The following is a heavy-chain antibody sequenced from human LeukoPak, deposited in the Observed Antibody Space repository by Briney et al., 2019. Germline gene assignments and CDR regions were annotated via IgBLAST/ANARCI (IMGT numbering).Heavy chain of an antibody. CDR1: GYTFTGYY. D-gene: IGHD2-2*01. CDR3: ASSEYQLLWSWFDP. CDR2: INPNSGGT. Sequence: ASVKVSCKAPGYTFTGYYMHWVRQAPGQGLEWMEWINPNSGGTNYAQKFQGRVTMTRDTSISTAYMELSRLRSDDTAVYYCASSEYQLLWSWFDPWGQGTLVTVSS. J-gene: IGHJ5*02. V-gene: IGHV1-2*02.